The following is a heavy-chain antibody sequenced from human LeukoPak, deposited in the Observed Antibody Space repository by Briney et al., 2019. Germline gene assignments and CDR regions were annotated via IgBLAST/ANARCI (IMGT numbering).Heavy chain of an antibody. CDR2: IKSKTDGGTT. Sequence: PGGSLRLSCAASGFTFSNAWMSWVRQAPGKGLEWVGRIKSKTDGGTTDYAAPVKGRFTISRDDSKNTLYLQMNSLKTEDTAVYYCTTDRWIFGVVIIEGMYWGQGTLVTVSS. CDR1: GFTFSNAW. D-gene: IGHD3-3*01. CDR3: TTDRWIFGVVIIEGMY. V-gene: IGHV3-15*01. J-gene: IGHJ4*02.